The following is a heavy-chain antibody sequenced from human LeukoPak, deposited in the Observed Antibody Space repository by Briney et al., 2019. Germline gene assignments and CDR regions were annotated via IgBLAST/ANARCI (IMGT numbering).Heavy chain of an antibody. D-gene: IGHD3-16*01. CDR3: ASHWGGY. V-gene: IGHV3-53*01. J-gene: IGHJ4*02. CDR2: IYDSGTT. CDR1: GFTVSTNY. Sequence: GGSLRLSCAASGFTVSTNYMSWVRQAPGKGPEWVSIIYDSGTTHYADSVKGRFTIPRDNLRNTLYLQMNSLRAEDTAVYYCASHWGGYWGQGTLVTVSS.